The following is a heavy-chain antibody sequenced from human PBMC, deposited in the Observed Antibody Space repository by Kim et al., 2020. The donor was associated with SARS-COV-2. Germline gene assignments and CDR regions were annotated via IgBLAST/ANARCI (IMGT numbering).Heavy chain of an antibody. CDR2: IDPSDSYT. J-gene: IGHJ5*02. CDR3: ARLPLYDILTGHENNWFDP. CDR1: GYSFTSYW. Sequence: AESLKISCKGSGYSFTSYWISWVRQMPGKGLEWMGRIDPSDSYTNYSPSFQGHVIISADKSISTAYLQWSSLKASDTAMYYCARLPLYDILTGHENNWFDPWGQGTLVTVSS. V-gene: IGHV5-10-1*01. D-gene: IGHD3-9*01.